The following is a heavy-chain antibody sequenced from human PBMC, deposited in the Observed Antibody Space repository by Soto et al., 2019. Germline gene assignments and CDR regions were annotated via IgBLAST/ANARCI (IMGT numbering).Heavy chain of an antibody. D-gene: IGHD7-27*01. Sequence: GGSLRLSCAASGFTFSSSWMSWVRQAPGKRLEWVADINHVGSEILYVDSVKGRFTVSRDNTKNSVYLQMNSLRVEDTALYYCARDPAWGYLDYWGLGTLVTIS. CDR1: GFTFSSSW. CDR3: ARDPAWGYLDY. J-gene: IGHJ4*02. CDR2: INHVGSEI. V-gene: IGHV3-7*01.